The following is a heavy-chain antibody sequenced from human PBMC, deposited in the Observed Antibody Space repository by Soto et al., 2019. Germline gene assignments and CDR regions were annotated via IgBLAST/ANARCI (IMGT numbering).Heavy chain of an antibody. V-gene: IGHV3-64D*06. CDR1: GFTFSSYA. D-gene: IGHD1-26*01. Sequence: PGGSLRLSCSASGFTFSSYAMHWVRQAPGKGLEYVSAISSNGGSTYYADSVKGRFTISRDNSKNTLYLQMSSLRAEDTAVYYCVKFIVGAHSPYWGQGTLVTVSS. J-gene: IGHJ4*02. CDR2: ISSNGGST. CDR3: VKFIVGAHSPY.